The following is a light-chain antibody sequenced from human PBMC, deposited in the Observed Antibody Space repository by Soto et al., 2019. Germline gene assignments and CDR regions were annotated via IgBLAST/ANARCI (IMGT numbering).Light chain of an antibody. Sequence: EIVLTQSPGTLSLSPGERATLSCRASQSVSSNYLAWFQQKPGQAPRVLIYGASSRATGIPDRFRGSGSGTYYTLTISRLGPEDFAVYYCRRYGSCPYTFGRGTMLVIK. CDR3: RRYGSCPYT. V-gene: IGKV3-20*01. J-gene: IGKJ2*01. CDR2: GAS. CDR1: QSVSSNY.